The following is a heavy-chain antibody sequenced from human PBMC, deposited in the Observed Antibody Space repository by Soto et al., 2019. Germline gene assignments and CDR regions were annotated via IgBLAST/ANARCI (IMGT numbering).Heavy chain of an antibody. CDR3: ARGRYYGSGSYYGAPTPVASWANYYYYGMDV. CDR1: GGSISSGDYY. J-gene: IGHJ6*02. Sequence: SETLSLTCIVSGGSISSGDYYWSWIRQPPGKGLEWIGYIYYSGTTYYNPSLKSRVTMSVDTSKNQFSLKLSSVTAADTAVYYCARGRYYGSGSYYGAPTPVASWANYYYYGMDVWGQGTTVTVSS. CDR2: IYYSGTT. D-gene: IGHD3-10*01. V-gene: IGHV4-30-4*02.